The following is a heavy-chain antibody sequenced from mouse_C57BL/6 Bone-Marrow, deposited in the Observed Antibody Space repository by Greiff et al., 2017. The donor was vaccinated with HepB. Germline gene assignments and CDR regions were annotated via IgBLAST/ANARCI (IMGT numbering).Heavy chain of an antibody. CDR2: ISSGSSTI. J-gene: IGHJ4*01. CDR3: ARGLGAMDY. CDR1: GFTFSDYG. Sequence: EVMLVESGGGLVKPGGSLKLSCAASGFTFSDYGMHWVRQAPEKGLEWVAYISSGSSTIYYADTVKGRFTISRDNAKNTLFLQMTSLRAEDTAMFYCARGLGAMDYWGQGTSVTVSS. V-gene: IGHV5-17*01. D-gene: IGHD3-3*01.